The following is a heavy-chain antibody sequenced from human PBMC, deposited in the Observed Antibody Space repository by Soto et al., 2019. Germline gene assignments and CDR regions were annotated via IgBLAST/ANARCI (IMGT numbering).Heavy chain of an antibody. CDR2: ISYDGSNK. J-gene: IGHJ4*02. V-gene: IGHV3-30*03. CDR3: ASAGRDDY. D-gene: IGHD6-13*01. CDR1: GFTFSSYG. Sequence: GGSLRLSCAASGFTFSSYGMHWVRQAPGKGLEWVAVISYDGSNKYYADSVKGRFTISRDSSKNTLYLQMNSLRAEDTAVYYCASAGRDDYWGQGTLVTVSS.